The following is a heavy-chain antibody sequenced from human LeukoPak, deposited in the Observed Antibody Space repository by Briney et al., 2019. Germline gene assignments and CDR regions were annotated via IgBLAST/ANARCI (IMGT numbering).Heavy chain of an antibody. V-gene: IGHV4-34*01. D-gene: IGHD3-10*01. Sequence: SETLSLTCAVYGGSFSGYYWSWIRQPPGKGLEWIGEINHSGGTNYNPSLKSRVTISVDTSKNQFSLKLSSVTAADTAVYYCARGVLGVRGVNPWDYYYHMDVWGKGTTVTISS. CDR2: INHSGGT. CDR3: ARGVLGVRGVNPWDYYYHMDV. J-gene: IGHJ6*03. CDR1: GGSFSGYY.